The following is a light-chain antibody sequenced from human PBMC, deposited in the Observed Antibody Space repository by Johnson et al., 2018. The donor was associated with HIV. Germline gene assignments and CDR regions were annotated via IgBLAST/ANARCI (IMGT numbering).Light chain of an antibody. J-gene: IGLJ1*01. CDR3: GTWESSLRKV. Sequence: QSVLKQPPSVSAAPGQKVTISCSGSSSNIGNNYVSWYQQLPGTAPKLLIYDNNKRPSGIPDRFSGSKSGTSATLAITGLQTGDEAEYYCGTWESSLRKVFGTGTKVTVL. CDR2: DNN. CDR1: SSNIGNNY. V-gene: IGLV1-51*01.